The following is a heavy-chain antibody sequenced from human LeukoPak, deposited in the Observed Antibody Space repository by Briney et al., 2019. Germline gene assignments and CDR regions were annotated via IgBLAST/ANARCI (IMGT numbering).Heavy chain of an antibody. CDR1: GYTFSDNY. Sequence: ASVKVSCKASGYTFSDNYIHWVRQAPGQGLEWMGIINPSGGSTSYAQKFRDRVTMTRDTSTSTIYMDLSSLKSEDTAVYYCARDSEAVAALDYWGQGTLVTVSS. V-gene: IGHV1-46*01. D-gene: IGHD6-19*01. CDR2: INPSGGST. J-gene: IGHJ4*02. CDR3: ARDSEAVAALDY.